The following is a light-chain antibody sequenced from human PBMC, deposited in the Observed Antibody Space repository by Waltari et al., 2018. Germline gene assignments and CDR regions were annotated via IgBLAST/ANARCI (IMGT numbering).Light chain of an antibody. CDR3: QQRSNWLYT. CDR1: QSVSSY. J-gene: IGKJ2*01. CDR2: DSS. Sequence: EIVLTQSPATLSLSPGERATLSCRASQSVSSYLAWYQQKPRQAPRLLIYDSSNRATGLPARFSGSGSGTDFTLTISSLEPEDFAVYYCQQRSNWLYTFGQGTKLEIK. V-gene: IGKV3-11*01.